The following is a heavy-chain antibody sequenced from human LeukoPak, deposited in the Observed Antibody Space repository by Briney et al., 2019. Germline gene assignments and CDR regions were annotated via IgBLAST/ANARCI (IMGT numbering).Heavy chain of an antibody. Sequence: ASVKVSCKASGYTFTGYYMHWVRQAPGQGLEWMGWINPNSGGTNYVQKFQGRVTMTRDTSISTAYMELSRLRSDDTAVYYCARGDVVVPAAIPPDYWGQGTLVTVSS. CDR3: ARGDVVVPAAIPPDY. CDR2: INPNSGGT. J-gene: IGHJ4*02. CDR1: GYTFTGYY. D-gene: IGHD2-2*02. V-gene: IGHV1-2*02.